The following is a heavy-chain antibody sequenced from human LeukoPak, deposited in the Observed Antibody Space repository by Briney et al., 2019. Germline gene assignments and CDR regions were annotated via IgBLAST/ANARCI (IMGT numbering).Heavy chain of an antibody. Sequence: SETLSLTCAVYGGSFSGYYWSWIRQPPGKGLEWIGEIDHSGSTNYNPSLKSRVTISVDKSKNQFSLKLSSVTAADTAVYYCARDDSSGWYGWGQGTLVTVSS. CDR1: GGSFSGYY. D-gene: IGHD6-19*01. V-gene: IGHV4-34*01. CDR3: ARDDSSGWYG. J-gene: IGHJ4*02. CDR2: IDHSGST.